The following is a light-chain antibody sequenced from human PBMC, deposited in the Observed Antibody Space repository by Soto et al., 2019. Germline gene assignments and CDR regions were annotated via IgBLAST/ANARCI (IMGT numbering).Light chain of an antibody. CDR1: QSVSSSY. CDR3: QQYGSSPGT. J-gene: IGKJ1*01. CDR2: GAS. Sequence: IVLTQSPGTLSLSPGERATLSCRASQSVSSSYLAWYQQKPGRAPRLLIYGASSRATGIPDRFSGSGSGTDFTLTISRLEPEDFAVYYCQQYGSSPGTFGQGTKVDIK. V-gene: IGKV3-20*01.